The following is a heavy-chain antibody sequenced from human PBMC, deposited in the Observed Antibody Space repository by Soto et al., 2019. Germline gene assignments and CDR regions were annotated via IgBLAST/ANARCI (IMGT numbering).Heavy chain of an antibody. CDR1: GYTFTGYY. Sequence: ASVKVSCKASGYTFTGYYMHWVRQAPGQGLEWMGWINPNSGGTNYAQKFQGRVTMTRDTSISTAYMEMSRLTSDDTAVYYCARGVDTPRAETYCSGGSCYVDTAMVWIYWGQGTLVNVSS. J-gene: IGHJ4*02. CDR3: ARGVDTPRAETYCSGGSCYVDTAMVWIY. D-gene: IGHD2-15*01. V-gene: IGHV1-2*02. CDR2: INPNSGGT.